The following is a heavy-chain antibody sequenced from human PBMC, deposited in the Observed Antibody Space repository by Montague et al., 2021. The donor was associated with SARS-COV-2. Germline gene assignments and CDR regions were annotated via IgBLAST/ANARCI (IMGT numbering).Heavy chain of an antibody. CDR3: ARAALRSPGTTHLYYYNAMDL. CDR1: GDSISTSY. J-gene: IGHJ6*02. Sequence: SETLSLTCTVSGDSISTSYWAWIRQPPGKGLEWIGYIYYSGRTSYNSSLKSRATISVDTSKNQVSLNLSSVTAADTAVYFCARAALRSPGTTHLYYYNAMDLWGQGTTVTVSS. D-gene: IGHD1-7*01. CDR2: IYYSGRT. V-gene: IGHV4-59*01.